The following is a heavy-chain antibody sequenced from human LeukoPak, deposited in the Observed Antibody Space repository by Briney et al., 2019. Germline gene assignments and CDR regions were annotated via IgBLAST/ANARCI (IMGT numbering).Heavy chain of an antibody. D-gene: IGHD6-13*01. V-gene: IGHV3-7*01. CDR1: GFTFSSYW. CDR3: ARDPRGGIAAAGTFDY. CDR2: IKQDGSEK. Sequence: GGSLRLSCVASGFTFSSYWMSWVRQAPGKGLECVADIKQDGSEKYYVDSVKGRFTISRDNSKNTLYLQMNSLRAEDTAVYYCARDPRGGIAAAGTFDYWGQGTLVTVPS. J-gene: IGHJ4*02.